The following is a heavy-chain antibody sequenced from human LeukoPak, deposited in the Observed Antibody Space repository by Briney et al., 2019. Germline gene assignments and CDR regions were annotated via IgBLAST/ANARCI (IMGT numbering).Heavy chain of an antibody. CDR3: AREIRFLESNWFDP. D-gene: IGHD3-3*01. Sequence: PGRSLRLSCAASGFTFSSYAMHWVRQAPGKGLEWVAVISYDGSNKYYADSVKGRFTISRDNSKNTLYLQMNGLRAEDTAVYYYAREIRFLESNWFDPWGQGTLVTVSS. CDR2: ISYDGSNK. V-gene: IGHV3-30-3*01. CDR1: GFTFSSYA. J-gene: IGHJ5*02.